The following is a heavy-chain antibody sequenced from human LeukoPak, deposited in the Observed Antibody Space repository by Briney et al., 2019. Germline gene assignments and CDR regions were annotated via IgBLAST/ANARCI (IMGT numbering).Heavy chain of an antibody. CDR2: ISGSSPYT. Sequence: GGSLRLSCAASGFTFSDYYMTWIRQAPGKGLEWVSYISGSSPYTNYADSVKGRFTLSRDNAKNSLYLQMNSLRAEDTAVYYCTRNVYWRFDYWGQGTLVSVSS. J-gene: IGHJ4*02. CDR1: GFTFSDYY. V-gene: IGHV3-11*03. D-gene: IGHD1-26*01. CDR3: TRNVYWRFDY.